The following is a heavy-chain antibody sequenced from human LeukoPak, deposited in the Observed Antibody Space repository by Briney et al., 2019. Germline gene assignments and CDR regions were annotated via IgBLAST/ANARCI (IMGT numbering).Heavy chain of an antibody. CDR3: ARDKGLWFGELFSASDY. CDR2: IRCYNDNT. Sequence: ASVKDSCKASGYTFTSYGISWVRPAPGQGLEWMGWIRCYNDNTNYAQKIQCRVTMTTDTSTSTAYMELRSLRSDDTAVYYWARDKGLWFGELFSASDYWGQGTLVTVSS. D-gene: IGHD3-10*01. J-gene: IGHJ4*02. CDR1: GYTFTSYG. V-gene: IGHV1-18*01.